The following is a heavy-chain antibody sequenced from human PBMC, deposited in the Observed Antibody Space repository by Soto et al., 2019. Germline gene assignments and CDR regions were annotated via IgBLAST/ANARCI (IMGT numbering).Heavy chain of an antibody. D-gene: IGHD3-16*02. Sequence: WASVKVSCKASGYTFTSYAMHWVRQAPGQRLEWMGWINAGNGNTKYSQKFQGRVTITRDTSASTAYMELSSLRSEDTAVYYCARRSPPDYDYIWGSYRLEPVFDYWGQGTLVTVSS. V-gene: IGHV1-3*01. J-gene: IGHJ4*02. CDR1: GYTFTSYA. CDR3: ARRSPPDYDYIWGSYRLEPVFDY. CDR2: INAGNGNT.